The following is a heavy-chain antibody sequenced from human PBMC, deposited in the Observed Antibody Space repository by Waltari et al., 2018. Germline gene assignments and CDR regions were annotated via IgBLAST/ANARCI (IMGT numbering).Heavy chain of an antibody. CDR2: IYYSEST. Sequence: QVQLQESGPGLVKPSETLSLTCTVSGGYISSYYWSWIRQPPGKGLEWIGYIYYSESTNYNPSLKSRVTISVDTSKNQFSLKLRSVTAADTAVYYCARDHNRYYGSGSYPPVDYYYYYMDVLGKGTTVTVSS. D-gene: IGHD3-10*01. V-gene: IGHV4-59*01. CDR3: ARDHNRYYGSGSYPPVDYYYYYMDV. CDR1: GGYISSYY. J-gene: IGHJ6*03.